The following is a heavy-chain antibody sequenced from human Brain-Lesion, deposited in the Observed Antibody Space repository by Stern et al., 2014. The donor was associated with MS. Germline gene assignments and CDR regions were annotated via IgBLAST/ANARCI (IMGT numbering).Heavy chain of an antibody. CDR1: GGSISSSNW. D-gene: IGHD6-13*01. Sequence: QVQLVQSGPGLVKPSGTLSLTCAVSGGSISSSNWWSWVRQSPGKGLEWIGESDHSGSTIYNPSLKSRVPVSVDQSKNRFSPNLRSVPAADTAVYFCARFPASRPHVFDSWGQGTLVTVSS. V-gene: IGHV4-4*02. CDR2: SDHSGST. J-gene: IGHJ4*02. CDR3: ARFPASRPHVFDS.